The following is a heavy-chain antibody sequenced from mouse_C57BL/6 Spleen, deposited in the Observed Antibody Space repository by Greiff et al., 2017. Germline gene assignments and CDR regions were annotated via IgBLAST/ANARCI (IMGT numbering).Heavy chain of an antibody. CDR2: IDPSDSYT. V-gene: IGHV1-59*01. D-gene: IGHD4-1*01. CDR1: GYTFTSYW. CDR3: ARSGTNWAFDY. J-gene: IGHJ2*01. Sequence: QVQLQQLGAELVRPGTSVKLSCKASGYTFTSYWMHWVKQRPGQGLEWIGVIDPSDSYTNYNQKFKGKATLTVDTSSSTAYMQLSSLTSEDSAVYYCARSGTNWAFDYWGQGTTLTVSS.